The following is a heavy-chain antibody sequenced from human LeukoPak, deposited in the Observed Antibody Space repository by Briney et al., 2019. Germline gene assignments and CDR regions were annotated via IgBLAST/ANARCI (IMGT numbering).Heavy chain of an antibody. CDR2: IYTSGST. J-gene: IGHJ6*03. D-gene: IGHD2-15*01. Sequence: SETLSLTCTVSGGSISSGSYYWSWIRQPSGKGLEWIGRIYTSGSTNYNPSLKSRVTMSVDTSKNQFSLKLSSVTAADTAVYYCAREVYCSGGSCYARGGVGKNYYYYYMDVWGKGTTVTISS. V-gene: IGHV4-61*02. CDR1: GGSISSGSYY. CDR3: AREVYCSGGSCYARGGVGKNYYYYYMDV.